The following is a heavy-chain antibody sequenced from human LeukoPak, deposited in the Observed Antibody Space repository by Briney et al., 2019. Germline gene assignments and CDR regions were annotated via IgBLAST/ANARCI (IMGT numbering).Heavy chain of an antibody. Sequence: SETLSLTCAVYGGSFSGYYWSWIRQPPGKGLEWIGEINHSGSTNYNPSLKSRVTISVDTSKNQFSLKLSSVTAADTAVYYCARGRRGSGSYYWGQGTLATVSS. CDR3: ARGRRGSGSYY. CDR1: GGSFSGYY. J-gene: IGHJ4*02. CDR2: INHSGST. D-gene: IGHD3-10*01. V-gene: IGHV4-34*01.